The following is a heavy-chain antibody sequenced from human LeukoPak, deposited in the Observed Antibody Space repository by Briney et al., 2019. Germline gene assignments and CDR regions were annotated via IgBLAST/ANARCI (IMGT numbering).Heavy chain of an antibody. Sequence: ASVKVSCKVSGYTLTELSMHWVRQAPGKGLEWMGGFDPEDGETIYAQKFQGRVTMTEDTSTDTAYMELSSLRSGDTAVYYCAVKYSSGWYDTDYWGQGTLVTVSS. V-gene: IGHV1-24*01. J-gene: IGHJ4*02. CDR2: FDPEDGET. CDR1: GYTLTELS. CDR3: AVKYSSGWYDTDY. D-gene: IGHD6-19*01.